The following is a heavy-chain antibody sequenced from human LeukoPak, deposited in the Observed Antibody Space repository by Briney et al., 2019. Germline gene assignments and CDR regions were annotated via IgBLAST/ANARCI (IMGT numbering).Heavy chain of an antibody. CDR3: ARDTGGDYVRDWFDP. Sequence: GAPVKVSCKASGYTFTGYYINWVRQAPGQGLEWMGWINPNSGGTNYAQKFQGRVTMTRDTSISTAYMELSRLRSDDTAVYYCARDTGGDYVRDWFDPWGQGTLVTVSS. CDR1: GYTFTGYY. CDR2: INPNSGGT. V-gene: IGHV1-2*02. D-gene: IGHD4-17*01. J-gene: IGHJ5*02.